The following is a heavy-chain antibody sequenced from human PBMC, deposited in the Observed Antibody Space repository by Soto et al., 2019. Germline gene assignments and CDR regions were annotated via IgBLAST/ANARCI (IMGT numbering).Heavy chain of an antibody. CDR2: IYYSGST. CDR1: GGSISSGGYY. CDR3: ASSTVTRYYFDY. D-gene: IGHD4-17*01. J-gene: IGHJ4*02. Sequence: PSETLSLTCTVAGGSISSGGYYWSWIRQHPGKGLEWIGYIYYSGSTYYNPSLKSRVTISVDTSKNQFSLKLSSVTAADTAVYYCASSTVTRYYFDYWGQGTLVTI. V-gene: IGHV4-31*03.